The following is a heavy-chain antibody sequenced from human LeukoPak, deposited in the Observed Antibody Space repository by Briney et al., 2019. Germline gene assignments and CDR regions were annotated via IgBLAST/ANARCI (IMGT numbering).Heavy chain of an antibody. V-gene: IGHV3-9*01. CDR2: SSWNRGSI. CDR3: AKARGYYYDHSDSAFYYFDY. D-gene: IGHD3-22*01. J-gene: IGHJ4*02. CDR1: GFTFDDYA. Sequence: QTGRSLRLSCAASGFTFDDYAMHWVRQAPGKGLEWVSGSSWNRGSIGYADSVKGRFTISRDNAKNSLYLQMNSLRAEDTALYYCAKARGYYYDHSDSAFYYFDYWGQGTLVTVSS.